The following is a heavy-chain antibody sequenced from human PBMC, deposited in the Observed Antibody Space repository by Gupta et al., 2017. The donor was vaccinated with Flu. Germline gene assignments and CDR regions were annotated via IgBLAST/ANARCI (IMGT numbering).Heavy chain of an antibody. J-gene: IGHJ4*02. D-gene: IGHD1-1*01. V-gene: IGHV4-59*12. CDR2: IYYSGSK. Sequence: GVSIGTYFWSWVRQAPGKGLEWIGYIYYSGSKNYTPSLKRRVSISLDTSKNQISLKMRSVTAADTAVYYCARGPGGSTMEHWGQGALVTVSS. CDR3: ARGPGGSTMEH. CDR1: GVSIGTYF.